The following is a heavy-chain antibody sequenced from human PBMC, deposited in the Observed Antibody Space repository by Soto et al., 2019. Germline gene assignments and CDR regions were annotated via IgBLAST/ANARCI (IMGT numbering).Heavy chain of an antibody. V-gene: IGHV4-39*01. CDR1: DGSISGSSYY. D-gene: IGHD3-16*01. Sequence: LEIMCVTCTVADGSISGSSYYWGWIRKPPGKGLEWIGSIYYSGSTYYNPSLKSRVTISVDTSKNQFSLKLSSVTAADTAVYYCARLWAGNVGGYYSGMDVWGQGTTVTVSS. J-gene: IGHJ6*02. CDR3: ARLWAGNVGGYYSGMDV. CDR2: IYYSGST.